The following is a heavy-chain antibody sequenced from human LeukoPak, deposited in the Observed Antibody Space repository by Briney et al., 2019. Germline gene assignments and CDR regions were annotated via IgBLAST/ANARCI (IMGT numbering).Heavy chain of an antibody. D-gene: IGHD5-18*01. Sequence: GGSLRLSCAASGFTFSSYSMNWVRQAPGKGLEWVSYISSSSSTIYYADSVKGRFTIPRDNAKNSLYLQMNSLRAEDTAVYYCARDMGEELWSDAFDIWGQGTMVTVSS. V-gene: IGHV3-48*01. CDR1: GFTFSSYS. CDR3: ARDMGEELWSDAFDI. J-gene: IGHJ3*02. CDR2: ISSSSSTI.